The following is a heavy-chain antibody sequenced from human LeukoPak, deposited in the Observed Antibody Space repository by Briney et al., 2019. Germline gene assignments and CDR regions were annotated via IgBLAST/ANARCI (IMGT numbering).Heavy chain of an antibody. Sequence: GGSLRLSCATSGFTFSNYAMSWVRQAPGKGLEWVSGISWNSGSIGYADSVRGRFTISRDNAENSLFLEMKSLRAEDTALYYCARDDRGGDYWGQGTRVTVSS. D-gene: IGHD3-10*01. CDR1: GFTFSNYA. CDR2: ISWNSGSI. CDR3: ARDDRGGDY. V-gene: IGHV3-9*01. J-gene: IGHJ4*02.